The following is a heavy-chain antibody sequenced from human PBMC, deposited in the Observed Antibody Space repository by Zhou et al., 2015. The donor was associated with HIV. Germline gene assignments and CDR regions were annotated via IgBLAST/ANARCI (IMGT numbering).Heavy chain of an antibody. J-gene: IGHJ4*02. CDR1: RDTFNNYP. V-gene: IGHV1-69*01. D-gene: IGHD1-26*01. CDR2: IIPSFDTK. CDR3: ARDLSRSGSYWGFDY. Sequence: QVQLVQSGAEVKKPGSSVKVSCTGPRDTFNNYPISWVRQAPGQGLEWMGGIIPSFDTKNYAQKFLGRVTITADESTSTAYMELSSLRSEDTAVYYCARDLSRSGSYWGFDYVGPGNPGHRLL.